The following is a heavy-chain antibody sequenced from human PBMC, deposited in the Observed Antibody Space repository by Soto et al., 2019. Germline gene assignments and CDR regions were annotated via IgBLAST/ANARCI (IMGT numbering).Heavy chain of an antibody. D-gene: IGHD2-21*01. CDR2: ITNSGSPT. Sequence: GESLKISCAASGFTFSAYYMSWIRQAPGKGLEWVSYITNSGSPTYYADSVKDRFTISRDNAKNLLYLQMDSLRDDDTAVYYCVIEHILGAVDLFDFCGQGTLVTGSS. V-gene: IGHV3-11*01. J-gene: IGHJ4*02. CDR3: VIEHILGAVDLFDF. CDR1: GFTFSAYY.